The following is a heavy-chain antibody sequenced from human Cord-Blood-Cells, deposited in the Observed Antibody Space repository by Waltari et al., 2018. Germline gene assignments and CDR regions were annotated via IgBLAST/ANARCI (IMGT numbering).Heavy chain of an antibody. Sequence: QVQLQESGPGLVKPSETLSLTCAVSGYSISSGYSWGWIRQPPGKGLEWIGSIYHSGSTYYNPSLKSRVTISVDTSKNQFSLKLSSVTAADTAVYYCLRITMVQGVINWFDPWGQGTLVTVSS. CDR1: GYSISSGYS. CDR3: LRITMVQGVINWFDP. J-gene: IGHJ5*02. V-gene: IGHV4-38-2*01. D-gene: IGHD3-10*01. CDR2: IYHSGST.